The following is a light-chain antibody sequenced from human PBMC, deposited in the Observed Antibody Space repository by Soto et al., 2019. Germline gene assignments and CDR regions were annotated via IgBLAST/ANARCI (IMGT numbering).Light chain of an antibody. CDR2: RTS. J-gene: IGKJ1*01. Sequence: EIVLTQSPGTLSLSPGERATLSCRASQTISSSYLAWYQQKPGQAPRLLIYRTSNRATGIPDRFSGSGSGTDFTLTISRLEPEDFAVYCCQQYDTSPRTSGQGTKVDIK. CDR1: QTISSSY. V-gene: IGKV3-20*01. CDR3: QQYDTSPRT.